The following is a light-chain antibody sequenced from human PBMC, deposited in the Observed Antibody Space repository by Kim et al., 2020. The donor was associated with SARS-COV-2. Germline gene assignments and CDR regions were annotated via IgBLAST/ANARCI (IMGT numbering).Light chain of an antibody. CDR1: QSVSSN. J-gene: IGKJ4*01. Sequence: VSPGERGTLSCRASQSVSSNLAWYQQKPGQAPRLLIYGASTRATGIPARFSGSGSGTEFTLTISSLQSEHFAVYYCQQYNNWPLTFGGGTKVDIK. CDR3: QQYNNWPLT. CDR2: GAS. V-gene: IGKV3-15*01.